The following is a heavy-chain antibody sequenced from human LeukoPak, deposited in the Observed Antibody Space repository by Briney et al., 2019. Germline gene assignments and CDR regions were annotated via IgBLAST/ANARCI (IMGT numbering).Heavy chain of an antibody. J-gene: IGHJ4*02. CDR3: ARDQGSSSWYQFDY. CDR2: INHSGST. CDR1: GGSFSGYY. V-gene: IGHV4-34*01. D-gene: IGHD6-13*01. Sequence: SETLSLTCAVYGGSFSGYYWSWIRKPPGKGLEWIGEINHSGSTNYNPSLKSRVTISVDTSKNQFSLKLSSVTAADTAVYYCARDQGSSSWYQFDYWGQGTLVTVSS.